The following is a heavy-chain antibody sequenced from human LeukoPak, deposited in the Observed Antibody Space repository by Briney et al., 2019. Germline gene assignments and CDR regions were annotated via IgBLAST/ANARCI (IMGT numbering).Heavy chain of an antibody. CDR2: MNPNSGQT. CDR3: AREGIADTVGWFDP. CDR1: GYTFTSYY. J-gene: IGHJ5*02. D-gene: IGHD6-13*01. Sequence: ASVKVSCKASGYTFTSYYMHWVRQAPGQGLEWMGWMNPNSGQTGYAQKFQGRVTMTRNSSISTAYLELSSLRSEDSAVYYCAREGIADTVGWFDPWGQGTLVTVSS. V-gene: IGHV1-8*02.